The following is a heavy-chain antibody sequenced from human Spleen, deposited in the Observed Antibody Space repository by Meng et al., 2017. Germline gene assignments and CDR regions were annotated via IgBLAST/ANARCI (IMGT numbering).Heavy chain of an antibody. Sequence: LSLTCAASGFGFSDYHMSWIRQAPGKGLEWVSYISRSGSTIYDADSVKGRFTISRDSAKNSLYLQMHSLRAEDTAVYYCASSIPWGQGTLVTVSS. V-gene: IGHV3-11*01. CDR2: ISRSGSTI. CDR3: ASSIP. J-gene: IGHJ5*02. CDR1: GFGFSDYH.